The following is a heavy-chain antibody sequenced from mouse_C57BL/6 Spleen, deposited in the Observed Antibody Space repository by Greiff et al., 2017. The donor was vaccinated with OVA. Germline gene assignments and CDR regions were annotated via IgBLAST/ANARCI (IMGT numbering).Heavy chain of an antibody. Sequence: EVQLQQSGPELVKPGASVKLSCTASGYTFTDYNMHWVKQSHGKSLEWIGYINPNNGGTSYNQKFKGKATLTVNKSSSTAYMELRSLTSEDAAVYYCAGVGRYYAMDYWGQGTSVTVSA. D-gene: IGHD4-1*01. V-gene: IGHV1-22*01. CDR1: GYTFTDYN. CDR2: INPNNGGT. CDR3: AGVGRYYAMDY. J-gene: IGHJ4*01.